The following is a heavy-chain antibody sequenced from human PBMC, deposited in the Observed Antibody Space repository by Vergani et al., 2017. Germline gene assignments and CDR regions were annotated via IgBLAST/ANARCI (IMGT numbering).Heavy chain of an antibody. CDR2: IHNRGKP. D-gene: IGHD6-6*01. CDR1: GYSIGSGFY. CDR3: ARVSRAACYSGPDS. Sequence: QVRLEESGPGLVKPSETLSLTCSVSGYSIGSGFYWAWLRQSPGEGLQWLTSIHNRGKPYHNPSLKSRVSVSLDTSNNRFSLNLTSVTATDTAVYYCARVSRAACYSGPDSLGQGTRVTVSS. J-gene: IGHJ4*02. V-gene: IGHV4-38-2*02.